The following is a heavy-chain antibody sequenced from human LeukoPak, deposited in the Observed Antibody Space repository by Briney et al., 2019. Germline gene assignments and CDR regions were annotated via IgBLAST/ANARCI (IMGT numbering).Heavy chain of an antibody. CDR2: IYYSGST. D-gene: IGHD3-10*01. V-gene: IGHV4-59*01. CDR3: ARDAGDDYYYYGMDV. J-gene: IGHJ6*02. CDR1: GGSISSYY. Sequence: SETLSLTCTVPGGSISSYYWSWIRQPPGKGLEWIGYIYYSGSTNYNPSLKSRVTISVDTSKNQFSLKLSSVTAADTAVYYCARDAGDDYYYYGMDVWGQGTTVTVSS.